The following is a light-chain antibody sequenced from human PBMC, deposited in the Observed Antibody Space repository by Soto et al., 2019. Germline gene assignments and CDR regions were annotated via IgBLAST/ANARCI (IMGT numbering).Light chain of an antibody. CDR1: QSVSSN. CDR2: GAS. J-gene: IGKJ2*01. CDR3: QHYNNWPFT. Sequence: EIVMTQSPATLSVSPGERATLSCRASQSVSSNLAWYQQKPGQAPTLLIYGASARATGIPARFSGSGSGTGFTLTISSLQSEDFAVYYCQHYNNWPFTFGQGTKVDIK. V-gene: IGKV3-15*01.